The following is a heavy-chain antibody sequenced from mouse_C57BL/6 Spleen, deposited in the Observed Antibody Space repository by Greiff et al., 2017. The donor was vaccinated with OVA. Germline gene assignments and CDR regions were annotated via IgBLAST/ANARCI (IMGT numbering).Heavy chain of an antibody. D-gene: IGHD2-3*01. CDR1: GFTFTDYY. CDR3: ATRSSIYDGYYD. CDR2: IRNKANGYTT. V-gene: IGHV7-3*01. J-gene: IGHJ3*01. Sequence: EVQGVESGGGLVQPGGSLSLSCAASGFTFTDYYMSWVRQPPGKALEWLGFIRNKANGYTTEYSASVKGRFTISRDNSQSILYLQMNALRAEDSATYYCATRSSIYDGYYDWGQGTLVTVSA.